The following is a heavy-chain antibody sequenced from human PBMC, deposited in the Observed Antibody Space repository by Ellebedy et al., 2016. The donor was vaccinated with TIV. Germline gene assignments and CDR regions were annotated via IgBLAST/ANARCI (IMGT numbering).Heavy chain of an antibody. CDR3: TTLGGSGWFDDFDY. J-gene: IGHJ4*02. D-gene: IGHD6-19*01. Sequence: GESLKISCAASGFTFSNAWMNWVRQAPGKGLEWVGRIKSKTDGGTTDYAAPVKGRFTISRDDSKNTLYLQMNSLKTEDTAVYYCTTLGGSGWFDDFDYWGQGTLVTVSS. V-gene: IGHV3-15*07. CDR1: GFTFSNAW. CDR2: IKSKTDGGTT.